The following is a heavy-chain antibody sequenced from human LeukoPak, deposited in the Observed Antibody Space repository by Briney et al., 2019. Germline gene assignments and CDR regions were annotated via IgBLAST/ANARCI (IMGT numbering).Heavy chain of an antibody. CDR2: INHSGST. CDR1: GGSFSGYY. D-gene: IGHD6-13*01. Sequence: SETLSLTCAVYGGSFSGYYWSWIRQPPGKGLEWIGEINHSGSTNYNPSLKSRVTISVDTSKNQFSLKLSSVTAADTAVYYCATLAAAGTPDYWGQGTLVTASS. CDR3: ATLAAAGTPDY. J-gene: IGHJ4*02. V-gene: IGHV4-34*01.